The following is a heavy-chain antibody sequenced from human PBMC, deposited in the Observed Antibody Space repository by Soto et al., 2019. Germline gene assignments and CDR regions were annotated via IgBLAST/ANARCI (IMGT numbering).Heavy chain of an antibody. D-gene: IGHD2-2*01. CDR1: GYTFSNYG. CDR2: ISLYSDGT. J-gene: IGHJ5*02. CDR3: ARVVPGAEAWFGP. V-gene: IGHV1-18*01. Sequence: ASVKVYCKTSGYTFSNYGITWVRQAPGQPLEWLGWISLYSDGTNYAQKFQGRVSMTTDTSTTTAYMELRSLRSDDTAVYYCARVVPGAEAWFGPWGQGTLVTVSS.